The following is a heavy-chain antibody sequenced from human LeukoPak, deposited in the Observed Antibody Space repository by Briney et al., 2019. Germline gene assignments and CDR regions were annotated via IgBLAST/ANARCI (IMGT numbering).Heavy chain of an antibody. J-gene: IGHJ5*02. D-gene: IGHD1-26*01. V-gene: IGHV4-34*01. CDR2: INHSGST. CDR1: GGSFSGYY. Sequence: PSETLSLTCAVYGGSFSGYYWRWIRQPPGKGLEWIGEINHSGSTNYNPSLKSRVTISVDTSKNQFSLKLSSVTAADTAVYYCARALIVGATTTRWFDPWGQGTLVTVSS. CDR3: ARALIVGATTTRWFDP.